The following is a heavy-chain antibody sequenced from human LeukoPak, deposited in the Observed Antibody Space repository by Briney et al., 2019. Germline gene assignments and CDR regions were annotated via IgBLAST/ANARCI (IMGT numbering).Heavy chain of an antibody. D-gene: IGHD6-19*01. CDR3: ARKPLIAVAGRDY. Sequence: GGSLRLSCAASGFTFSDYYMSWIRQAPGKGLEWVSYISSSGSTIYYADSVKGRFTISRDNSKNTLYLQMNSLRAEDTAVYHCARKPLIAVAGRDYWGQGTLVTVSS. CDR2: ISSSGSTI. V-gene: IGHV3-11*04. CDR1: GFTFSDYY. J-gene: IGHJ4*02.